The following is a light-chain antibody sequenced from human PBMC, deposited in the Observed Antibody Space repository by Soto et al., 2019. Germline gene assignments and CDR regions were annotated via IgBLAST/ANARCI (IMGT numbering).Light chain of an antibody. V-gene: IGKV3-15*01. CDR3: QQYNIWPQT. J-gene: IGKJ1*01. CDR2: DTS. Sequence: EIVMTQSPATLSVSPGGRATLSCRASQGIGDTLAWYQRKPGQTPRLLIYDTSTRATGVPARFSGSRSGPEFTLTINSLQSEDFAVYFCQQYNIWPQTFGQGTKVDIK. CDR1: QGIGDT.